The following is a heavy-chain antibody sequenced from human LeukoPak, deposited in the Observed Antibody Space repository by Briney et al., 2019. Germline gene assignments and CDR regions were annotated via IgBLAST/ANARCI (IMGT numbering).Heavy chain of an antibody. J-gene: IGHJ4*02. V-gene: IGHV3-30*04. CDR1: GFTFSTYA. CDR3: ARDLDGSGGFDY. Sequence: GGSLRLSCAASGFTFSTYAIHWVRQAPGKGLEWVAIISYDAGRKFYADYVKGRFTISRDNSKNTLYLQMNSLRAEDTAVYYCARDLDGSGGFDYWGQGTLVTVSS. CDR2: ISYDAGRK. D-gene: IGHD3-10*01.